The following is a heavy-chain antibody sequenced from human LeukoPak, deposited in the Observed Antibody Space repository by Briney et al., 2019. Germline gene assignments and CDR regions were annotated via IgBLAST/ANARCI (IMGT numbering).Heavy chain of an antibody. J-gene: IGHJ4*02. CDR3: ARDLSMVRGPLDY. CDR2: IWYDGSDI. Sequence: GRSLRLSCAASGFIFSTYGMHWVRQAPRKGRVGVAVIWYDGSDIYYADSVKGRFTISRDNSKNTLYLQVNSPRAEDTAVYYCARDLSMVRGPLDYWGQGALVTVSS. CDR1: GFIFSTYG. V-gene: IGHV3-33*01. D-gene: IGHD3-10*01.